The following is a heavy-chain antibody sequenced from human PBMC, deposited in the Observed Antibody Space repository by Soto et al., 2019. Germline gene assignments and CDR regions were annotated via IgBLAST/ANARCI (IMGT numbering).Heavy chain of an antibody. CDR1: GFTFSSYA. CDR2: ISGSGGST. D-gene: IGHD3-3*01. Sequence: EVQLLESGGGLVQPGGSLRLSCAASGFTFSSYAMCWVRQAPGKGLEWVSAISGSGGSTYYADSVKGRFTISRDNSKNTLYLQMNSLRAEDTAVYYCAKAHLTIFGVVIQAYYFDYWGQGTLVTVSS. CDR3: AKAHLTIFGVVIQAYYFDY. J-gene: IGHJ4*02. V-gene: IGHV3-23*01.